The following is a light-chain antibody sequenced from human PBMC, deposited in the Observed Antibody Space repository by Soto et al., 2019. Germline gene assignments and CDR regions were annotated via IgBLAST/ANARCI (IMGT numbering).Light chain of an antibody. CDR3: QQRTNWPLYT. CDR1: QSVGSS. J-gene: IGKJ2*01. CDR2: DAS. V-gene: IGKV3-11*01. Sequence: IVLTQSPATLSLSPGERATLSCRASQSVGSSLAWYQQKPGQAPRLLIYDASNRATGIPARFSGSGSGTDFTLTISSLEPEDFAIYYCQQRTNWPLYTFGQGTKVEV.